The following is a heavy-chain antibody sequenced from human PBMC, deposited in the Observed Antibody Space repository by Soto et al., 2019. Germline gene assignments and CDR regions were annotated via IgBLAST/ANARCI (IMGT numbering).Heavy chain of an antibody. CDR1: GYSISTVDYF. J-gene: IGHJ5*01. D-gene: IGHD2-15*01. CDR3: ARGRYCLTGRCFPNWFDS. V-gene: IGHV4-30-4*01. Sequence: SETLSLPCSVSGYSISTVDYFWAWIRQPPGQALEYIGYIYKSATTYYNPSFESRVAISLDTSKSQFSLNVTSVTAADTAVYFCARGRYCLTGRCFPNWFDSWGQGTLVTVSS. CDR2: IYKSATT.